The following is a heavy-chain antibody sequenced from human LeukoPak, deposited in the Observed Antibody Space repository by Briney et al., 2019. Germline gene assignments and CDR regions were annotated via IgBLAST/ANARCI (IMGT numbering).Heavy chain of an antibody. Sequence: PSETLSLTCTVSGGSISSSRYYWGWIRQSPGKGLECIGRIYYGGSTYYNPSLKSRVTISVDTSKNQFSLKLSSVTAADTAVFYCARQLYYDSSGYYWYFDLWGRGTLVTVSS. CDR2: IYYGGST. V-gene: IGHV4-39*01. J-gene: IGHJ2*01. CDR1: GGSISSSRYY. CDR3: ARQLYYDSSGYYWYFDL. D-gene: IGHD3-22*01.